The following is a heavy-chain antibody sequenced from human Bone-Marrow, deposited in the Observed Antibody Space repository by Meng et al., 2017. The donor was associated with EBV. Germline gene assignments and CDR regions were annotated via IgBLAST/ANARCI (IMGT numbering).Heavy chain of an antibody. CDR1: GASIMGSNG. J-gene: IGHJ4*02. CDR3: ARGNAYNVPSFDY. Sequence: QGQLQGPGPGLGKPWGTLARACAVSGASIMGSNGWSWVRQPPGKGLEWIGEIWHGGNTNYNPSLKSRVTISVDKSGNQFSLNLNSVTAADTAVYYCARGNAYNVPSFDYWGQGTLVTVSS. CDR2: IWHGGNT. V-gene: IGHV4-4*02. D-gene: IGHD5-24*01.